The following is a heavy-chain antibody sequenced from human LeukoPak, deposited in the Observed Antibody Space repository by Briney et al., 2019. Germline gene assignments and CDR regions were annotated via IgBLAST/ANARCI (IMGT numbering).Heavy chain of an antibody. J-gene: IGHJ5*02. Sequence: SETLSLTCTVFGGSISSGGYYWGWIRQPPGKGLEWIGSINHSGSTYYNPSLKSRVTISVDTSKNQFSLKPSSVTAADTAVYYCARSFYNTGGWFDPWGQGTLVTVSS. D-gene: IGHD5-24*01. CDR1: GGSISSGGYY. CDR2: INHSGST. CDR3: ARSFYNTGGWFDP. V-gene: IGHV4-39*07.